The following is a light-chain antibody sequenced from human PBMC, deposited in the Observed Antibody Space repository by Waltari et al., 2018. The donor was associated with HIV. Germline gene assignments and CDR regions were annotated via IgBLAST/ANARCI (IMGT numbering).Light chain of an antibody. J-gene: IGLJ2*01. V-gene: IGLV3-10*01. CDR2: ENS. CDR3: YSTDSSVNDRV. Sequence: SYELTQPPAVSVSPGHSARIAYSDDALPKKYAYWYQQKSGPAPVLVIYENSKRPSGIPEGFSGSRSGTKATLTISGVQAEDEADYYCYSTDSSVNDRVFGGGTKLTVL. CDR1: ALPKKY.